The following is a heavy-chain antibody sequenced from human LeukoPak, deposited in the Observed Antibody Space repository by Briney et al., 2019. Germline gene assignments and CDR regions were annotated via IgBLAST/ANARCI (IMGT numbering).Heavy chain of an antibody. Sequence: GGSLRLSCAASGFTFSSYSMNWVRQAPGKGLEWVSSISSSSSYIYYADSVKGRFTISRDNAKNSLYLQMNSLRAEDTAVYYCAKLPVPMKEWFDPWGEGTLVTVSS. D-gene: IGHD1-26*01. CDR3: AKLPVPMKEWFDP. CDR2: ISSSSSYI. J-gene: IGHJ5*02. CDR1: GFTFSSYS. V-gene: IGHV3-21*01.